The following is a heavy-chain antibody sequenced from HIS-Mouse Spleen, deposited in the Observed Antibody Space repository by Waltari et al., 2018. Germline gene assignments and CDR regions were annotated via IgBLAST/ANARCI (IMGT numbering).Heavy chain of an antibody. V-gene: IGHV3-21*01. J-gene: IGHJ4*02. CDR2: ISSSRSYI. D-gene: IGHD6-13*01. CDR3: ARGYSSSEDY. Sequence: EVQLVESGGGLVKPGGSLRLSCAASGYTFSSYSMNWVRQAPGKGLEWVSSISSSRSYIYYADSVKGRFTISRDNAKNSLYLQMNSLRAEDTAVYYCARGYSSSEDYWGQGTLVTVSS. CDR1: GYTFSSYS.